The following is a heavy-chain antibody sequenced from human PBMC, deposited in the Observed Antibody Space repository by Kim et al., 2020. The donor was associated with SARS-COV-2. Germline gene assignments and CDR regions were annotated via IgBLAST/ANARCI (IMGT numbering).Heavy chain of an antibody. J-gene: IGHJ6*01. CDR1: GGSVSSGSYY. CDR3: ASSPYSNYVPQHSYYY. V-gene: IGHV4-61*01. D-gene: IGHD4-4*01. CDR2: IYYSGST. Sequence: SETLSLTCTVSGGSVSSGSYYWSWIRQPPGKGLEWIGYIYYSGSTNYNPSLKSRVTISVDTSKNQFSLKLSSVTAADTAVYYCASSPYSNYVPQHSYYY.